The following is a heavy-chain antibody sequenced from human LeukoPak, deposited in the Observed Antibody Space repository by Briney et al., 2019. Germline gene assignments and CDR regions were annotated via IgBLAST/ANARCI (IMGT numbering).Heavy chain of an antibody. CDR1: AFIFSGHW. CDR2: IKQDGSEK. V-gene: IGHV3-7*01. D-gene: IGHD2-15*01. CDR3: ARDGYCSGGSCYTYYYYGMDV. Sequence: GGSLRLSCEGSAFIFSGHWMSWVRQAPGKGLEWVANIKQDGSEKYYVDSVKGRFTISRDNAKNSLYLQMNSLRAEDTAVYYCARDGYCSGGSCYTYYYYGMDVWGQGTTVTVSS. J-gene: IGHJ6*02.